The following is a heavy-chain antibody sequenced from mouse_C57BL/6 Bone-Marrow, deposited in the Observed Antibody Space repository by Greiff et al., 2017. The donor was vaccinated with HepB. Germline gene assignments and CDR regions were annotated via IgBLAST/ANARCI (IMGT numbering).Heavy chain of an antibody. J-gene: IGHJ3*01. Sequence: EVHLVESGGDLVKPGGSLKLSCAASGFTFSSYGMSWVRQTPDKRLEWVATISSGGSYTYYPDSVKGRFTISRDNAKNTLYLPMSSLKSEDTAMYYCARLRAFYNFLAWFACWGHGPLDTVYA. V-gene: IGHV5-6*01. D-gene: IGHD2-12*01. CDR1: GFTFSSYG. CDR2: ISSGGSYT. CDR3: ARLRAFYNFLAWFAC.